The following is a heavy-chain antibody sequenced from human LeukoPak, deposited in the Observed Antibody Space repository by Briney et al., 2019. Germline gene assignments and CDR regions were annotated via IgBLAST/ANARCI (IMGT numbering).Heavy chain of an antibody. D-gene: IGHD4-17*01. CDR2: IYYSGST. CDR3: ARADYDALDY. J-gene: IGHJ4*02. CDR1: GGSVSSGNYY. V-gene: IGHV4-61*01. Sequence: SETLSLTCTVSGGSVSSGNYYWSWIRQPPGKGLEWIGYIYYSGSTNYNPSLKSRVTISVDTSKNQFSLKLRSVTAADTAVYYCARADYDALDYWGRGTLVTVSS.